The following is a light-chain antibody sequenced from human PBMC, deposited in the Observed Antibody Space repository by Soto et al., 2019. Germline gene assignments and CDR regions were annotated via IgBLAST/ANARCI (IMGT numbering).Light chain of an antibody. CDR3: QHRVIGPT. Sequence: EIALTQSPATLSLSPGERATLSCRAAQSVSSYLGWYQQKPGQAPRLLISDVSRRATGIPARFSGSGFGTPFTLTISSLEPEDTAVYYCQHRVIGPTFGGGTRVEIK. J-gene: IGKJ4*01. V-gene: IGKV3-11*01. CDR1: QSVSSY. CDR2: DVS.